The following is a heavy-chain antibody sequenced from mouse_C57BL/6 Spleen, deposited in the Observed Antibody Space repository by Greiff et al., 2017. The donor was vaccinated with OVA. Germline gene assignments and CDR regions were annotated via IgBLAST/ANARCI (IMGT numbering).Heavy chain of an antibody. D-gene: IGHD2-10*01. CDR2: IRSKSNNYAT. J-gene: IGHJ3*01. CDR1: GFSFNTYA. CDR3: VRHDLLFPAY. V-gene: IGHV10-1*01. Sequence: EVKLVESGGGLVQPKGSLKLSCAASGFSFNTYAMNWVRQAPGKGLEWVARIRSKSNNYATYYADSVKDRFTISRDDSESMLYLQMNNLKTEDTAMYYCVRHDLLFPAYWGQGTLVTVSA.